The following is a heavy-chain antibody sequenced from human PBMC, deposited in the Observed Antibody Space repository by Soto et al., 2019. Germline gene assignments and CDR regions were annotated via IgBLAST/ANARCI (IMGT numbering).Heavy chain of an antibody. J-gene: IGHJ4*02. CDR1: GFTFRSYT. D-gene: IGHD6-19*01. CDR2: ISSSSSSI. Sequence: EVQLVESGGGLVQPGGSLRLSCAASGFTFRSYTFRSYWMHWVRQVPGKGLEWISYISSSSSSIYYADSVQGRFTISRDNAKNSLYLQMNSLRDEDTAVYYCARDSPPGWHFDYWGQGTLVTVSS. CDR3: ARDSPPGWHFDY. V-gene: IGHV3-48*02.